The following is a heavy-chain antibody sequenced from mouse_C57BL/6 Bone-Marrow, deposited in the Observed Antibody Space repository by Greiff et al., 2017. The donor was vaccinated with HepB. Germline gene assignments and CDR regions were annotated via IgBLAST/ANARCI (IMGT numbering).Heavy chain of an antibody. CDR1: GYSFTGYY. CDR2: INPSTGGT. D-gene: IGHD2-4*01. CDR3: ARVYDYDVDY. J-gene: IGHJ2*01. V-gene: IGHV1-42*01. Sequence: VQLQQSGPELVKPGASVKISCKASGYSFTGYYMNWVKQSPEKSLEWIGEINPSTGGTTYNQKFKAKATLTVDKSSSTAYMQLKSLTSEDSAVYYCARVYDYDVDYWGQGTTLTVSS.